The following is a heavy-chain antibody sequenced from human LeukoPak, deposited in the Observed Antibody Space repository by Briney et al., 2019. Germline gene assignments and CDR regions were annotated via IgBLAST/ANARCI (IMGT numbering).Heavy chain of an antibody. J-gene: IGHJ4*02. V-gene: IGHV4-39*01. CDR1: GDSISRSYYY. D-gene: IGHD3-16*01. CDR3: AAEKQMEGGKWAFND. CDR2: IYYSGAT. Sequence: SETLSLTCTVSGDSISRSYYYWGWIRQPPGKGLEWIGSIYYSGATYYTPSLKSRLTISLDTSKNQFSLRLNSVTAADTSVYYCAAEKQMEGGKWAFNDWGQGTLVTVSS.